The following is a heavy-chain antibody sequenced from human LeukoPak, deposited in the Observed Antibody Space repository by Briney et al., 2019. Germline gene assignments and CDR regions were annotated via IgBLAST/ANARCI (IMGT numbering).Heavy chain of an antibody. Sequence: SAVKVSCKASGGTLSNYAISWVRQAPGQGHEWMGGILPITATSNYAQKFQGRVTITADKSTSTAYMELSSLRSEDMAVYYCARVAVAGTSEDYWGQGTLVTVSS. CDR1: GGTLSNYA. CDR3: ARVAVAGTSEDY. J-gene: IGHJ4*02. CDR2: ILPITATS. V-gene: IGHV1-69*06. D-gene: IGHD6-19*01.